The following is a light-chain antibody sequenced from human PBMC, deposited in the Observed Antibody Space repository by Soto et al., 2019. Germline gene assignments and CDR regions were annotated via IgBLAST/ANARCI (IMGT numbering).Light chain of an antibody. J-gene: IGKJ1*01. CDR2: DAS. CDR1: QSISSW. CDR3: QQYNSWT. V-gene: IGKV1-5*01. Sequence: DIQMTQSPSTLSASVGDRVTITCRASQSISSWLAWYQQKPGKAPKLLIYDASSLESGVPSRFSGSESGTEFTLTISSLQPDDFATYYCQQYNSWTFGQGTKVEIK.